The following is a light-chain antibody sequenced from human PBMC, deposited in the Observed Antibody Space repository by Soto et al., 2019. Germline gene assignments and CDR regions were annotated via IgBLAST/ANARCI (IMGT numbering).Light chain of an antibody. V-gene: IGKV1-39*01. J-gene: IGKJ5*01. CDR2: VAS. CDR1: QNINSY. Sequence: DIQMTQSPSSLSASVGDRVTITCRASQNINSYLSWYQQKPGKAPNLLIYVASSLQSGVPSRFSGSGSGTNFTLTISSLQPEDFATYYCQQSSSVPFTFGQGTRLAIK. CDR3: QQSSSVPFT.